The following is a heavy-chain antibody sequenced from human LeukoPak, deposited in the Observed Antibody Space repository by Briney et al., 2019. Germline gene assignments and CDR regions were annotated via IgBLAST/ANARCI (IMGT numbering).Heavy chain of an antibody. Sequence: SETLSLTCTVSGGSISSGGYYWSWIRQHPGKGLEWIGYIYYSGSTNYNPSLKSRVTISVDTSKNQFSLKLSSVTAADTAVYYCARIGYYDILTGFLGAFDIWGQGTMVTVSS. CDR2: IYYSGST. CDR3: ARIGYYDILTGFLGAFDI. CDR1: GGSISSGGYY. D-gene: IGHD3-9*01. J-gene: IGHJ3*02. V-gene: IGHV4-61*08.